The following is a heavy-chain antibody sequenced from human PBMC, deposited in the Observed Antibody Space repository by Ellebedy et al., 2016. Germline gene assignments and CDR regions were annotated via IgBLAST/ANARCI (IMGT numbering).Heavy chain of an antibody. CDR1: GFTFSSYV. CDR2: ISGSGGST. J-gene: IGHJ4*02. Sequence: GESLKISXAASGFTFSSYVMSWVHQAPGKGLEWVSSISGSGGSTYYADSVKGRFTISRDTSKSTLYLQMNSLTAEDTAVYYCAKEYHWSSPPFDYWGQGTLVTVSS. CDR3: AKEYHWSSPPFDY. V-gene: IGHV3-23*01. D-gene: IGHD1-20*01.